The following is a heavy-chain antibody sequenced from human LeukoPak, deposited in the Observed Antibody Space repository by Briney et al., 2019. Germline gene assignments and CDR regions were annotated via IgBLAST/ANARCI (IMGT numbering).Heavy chain of an antibody. CDR2: MNPNSGNT. CDR3: VRLDGDYVYYYYYGMDV. V-gene: IGHV1-8*01. Sequence: GASVKVSCKASGYTFTSYDINWVRQATGQGLEWMGWMNPNSGNTGYAQKFQGRVTMTRNTSISTAYMELSSLRSEDTAVYYCVRLDGDYVYYYYYGMDVWGQGTTVTVSS. D-gene: IGHD4-17*01. J-gene: IGHJ6*02. CDR1: GYTFTSYD.